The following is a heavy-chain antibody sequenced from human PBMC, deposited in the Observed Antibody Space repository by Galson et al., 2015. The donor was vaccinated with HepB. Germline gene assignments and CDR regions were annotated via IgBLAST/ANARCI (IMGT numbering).Heavy chain of an antibody. CDR2: MNPNSGNT. CDR1: GYTFTRYD. J-gene: IGHJ4*02. D-gene: IGHD5-12*01. CDR3: ARSSSGYGWDDY. V-gene: IGHV1-8*01. Sequence: SVKVSCKASGYTFTRYDINWVRQATGQGLEWMGWMNPNSGNTGYAQKFQGRVTMTRNTSISTAYMELSSLRSEDTAVYYCARSSSGYGWDDYWGQGTLVTVSS.